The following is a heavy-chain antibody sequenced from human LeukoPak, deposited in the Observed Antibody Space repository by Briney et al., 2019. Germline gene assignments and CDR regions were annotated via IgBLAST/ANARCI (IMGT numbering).Heavy chain of an antibody. CDR3: ARDFQRYCSGGSCYQPNY. CDR2: IIPIFGTA. Sequence: ASVKVSCKASGGTSSSYAISWVRQAPGQGLEWMGGIIPIFGTANYAQKFQGRVTITADESTSTAYMELSSLRSEDTAVYYCARDFQRYCSGGSCYQPNYWGQGTLVTVSS. J-gene: IGHJ4*02. V-gene: IGHV1-69*13. D-gene: IGHD2-15*01. CDR1: GGTSSSYA.